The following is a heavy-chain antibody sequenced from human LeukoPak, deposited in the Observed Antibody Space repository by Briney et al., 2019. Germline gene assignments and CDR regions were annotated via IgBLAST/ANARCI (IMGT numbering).Heavy chain of an antibody. CDR1: GGSFSGYY. Sequence: SETLSLTCAVYGGSFSGYYWSWIRQPPGKGLEWIGEINHSGSTNYNPSLKSRVTISVDTSKNQFSLKLSSVTAADTAVYYCARGPYYGSGSALPDPGIDPWGQGTLVTVSS. J-gene: IGHJ5*02. CDR2: INHSGST. V-gene: IGHV4-34*01. CDR3: ARGPYYGSGSALPDPGIDP. D-gene: IGHD3-10*01.